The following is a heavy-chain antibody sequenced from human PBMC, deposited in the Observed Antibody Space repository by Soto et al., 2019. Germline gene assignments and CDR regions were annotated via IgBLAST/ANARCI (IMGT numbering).Heavy chain of an antibody. CDR3: SDFSGDS. D-gene: IGHD3-3*01. V-gene: IGHV3-73*01. CDR1: GFTFSGSA. Sequence: GGSLRLSCTASGFTFSGSAMHWVRQASGKGLEWVGRIRSKANNYATAYAASVKGRFTISRDDSKNTAFLKMDSLKTEDTAVYYCSDFSGDSWGQGTLVTVSS. J-gene: IGHJ4*02. CDR2: IRSKANNYAT.